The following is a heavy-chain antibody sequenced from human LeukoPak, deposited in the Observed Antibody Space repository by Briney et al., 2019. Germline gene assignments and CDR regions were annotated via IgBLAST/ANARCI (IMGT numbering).Heavy chain of an antibody. D-gene: IGHD3-22*01. CDR3: ATSRDSSGVD. CDR1: GFIFRSYW. V-gene: IGHV3-7*01. J-gene: IGHJ4*02. Sequence: GGSLRLSCVASGFIFRSYWMSWVRQPPGKGLEWVANINHDGSVKFYLDSVKGRFTIPRDNAKNSVYLQMNSLRAEDTAVYYCATSRDSSGVDWGQGNLVTVSS. CDR2: INHDGSVK.